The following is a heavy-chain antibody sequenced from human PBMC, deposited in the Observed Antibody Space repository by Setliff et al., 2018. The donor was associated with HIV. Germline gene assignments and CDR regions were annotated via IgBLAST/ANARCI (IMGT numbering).Heavy chain of an antibody. D-gene: IGHD3-10*01. CDR2: ISGSGGST. J-gene: IGHJ3*02. CDR3: AKDLYFYGSGHDVFDI. Sequence: HPGGSLRLSCAASGFTFSSYEMNWVRQAPGKGLEWVSVISGSGGSTFYADSVKGRFTISRDNSKNTVYLQMNSLRAEDTAVYYCAKDLYFYGSGHDVFDIWGQGTMVTVSS. V-gene: IGHV3-23*01. CDR1: GFTFSSYE.